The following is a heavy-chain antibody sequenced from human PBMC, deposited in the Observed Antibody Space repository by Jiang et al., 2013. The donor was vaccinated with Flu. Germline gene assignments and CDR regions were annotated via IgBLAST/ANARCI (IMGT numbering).Heavy chain of an antibody. J-gene: IGHJ4*02. CDR3: ARENGYGYSDY. V-gene: IGHV4-31*03. CDR1: GGSISSGGYY. CDR2: IHYSGST. Sequence: LLKPSQTLSLTCTVSGGSISSGGYYWSWIRQHPGKGLEWIGYIHYSGSTYYNPSLKSRITISVDTSKNQFSLKLTSVTAADTAVYYCARENGYGYSDYWGQGTLVTVSS. D-gene: IGHD5-18*01.